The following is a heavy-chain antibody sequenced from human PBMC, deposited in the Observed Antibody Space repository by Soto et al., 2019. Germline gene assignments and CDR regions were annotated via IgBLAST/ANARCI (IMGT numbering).Heavy chain of an antibody. CDR1: GGSISSGGYS. CDR3: ARGLGGQPYSNRQLYYFDY. V-gene: IGHV4-30-2*01. J-gene: IGHJ4*02. CDR2: IYHSGST. D-gene: IGHD3-16*01. Sequence: KPSETLSLTCAVSGGSISSGGYSWSWIRQPPGKGLEWIGYIYHSGSTYYNPSLKSRVTLSVDRSKNQFSLKLSSVTAADTAVYYCARGLGGQPYSNRQLYYFDYWGQGTLVTVSS.